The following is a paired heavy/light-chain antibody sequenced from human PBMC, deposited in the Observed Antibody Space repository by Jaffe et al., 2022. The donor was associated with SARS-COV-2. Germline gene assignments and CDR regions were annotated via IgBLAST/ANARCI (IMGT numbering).Light chain of an antibody. Sequence: DIQLTQSPSSLSASVGDRVTITCRASQSVDKYLNWYQQKPGKAPKVLVYAASNLQSGVPSRFSGSGGGTDFTLSISALQPEDFATYYCQQSYRIPLTFGGGTRVEI. V-gene: IGKV1-39*01. CDR1: QSVDKY. J-gene: IGKJ4*01. CDR3: QQSYRIPLT. CDR2: AAS.
Heavy chain of an antibody. CDR3: ATRGEYDYVSKGYLPDY. J-gene: IGHJ4*02. D-gene: IGHD3-16*01. CDR2: ISGNSNTI. Sequence: EGQLLESGGGLISPGGSLKLSCAASGFTFATYAMSWVRQAPGKRLEWVSSISGNSNTIYYGDSVKGRFTISRDNSKNTLYLQMSSLRAEDTATYYCATRGEYDYVSKGYLPDYWGQGTQVTVSS. CDR1: GFTFATYA. V-gene: IGHV3-23*01.